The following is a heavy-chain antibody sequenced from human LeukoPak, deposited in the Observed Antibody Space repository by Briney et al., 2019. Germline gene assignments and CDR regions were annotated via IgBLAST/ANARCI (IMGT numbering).Heavy chain of an antibody. V-gene: IGHV3-53*01. D-gene: IGHD7-27*01. Sequence: GGCLRLSRAASGFTVTSNYMSWVRQAPGKGLEWVSVIYSGGSTYYAESVKGRFTISRDNSKNTLYLQMNSLRAEDTAVYYCARNWGSLLDYWGQGTLVTVSS. CDR3: ARNWGSLLDY. J-gene: IGHJ4*02. CDR1: GFTVTSNY. CDR2: IYSGGST.